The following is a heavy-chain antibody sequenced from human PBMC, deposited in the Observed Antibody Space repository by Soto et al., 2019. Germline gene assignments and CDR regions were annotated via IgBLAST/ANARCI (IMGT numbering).Heavy chain of an antibody. D-gene: IGHD6-6*01. CDR2: ISSSSSTI. Sequence: EVQLVESGGGLVQPGGSLRLSCAASGFTFSSYSMNWVRQAPGKGLEWVSYISSSSSTIYYADSVKGRFTISRDNAKNSLYLQMNSLRDEDTAVYYCAREGSSSGYYYYGMDVWGQGTTVTVSS. CDR1: GFTFSSYS. J-gene: IGHJ6*02. CDR3: AREGSSSGYYYYGMDV. V-gene: IGHV3-48*02.